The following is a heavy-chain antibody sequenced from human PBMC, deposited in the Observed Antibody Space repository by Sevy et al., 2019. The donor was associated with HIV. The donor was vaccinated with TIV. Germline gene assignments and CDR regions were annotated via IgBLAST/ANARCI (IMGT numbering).Heavy chain of an antibody. Sequence: GGSLRLSCAASGFTFSSYSMNWVRQAPGKGLEWVSSISSSSSYIYDADSVKGRFTISRDNAKNSLYLQMNSLRAEDTAVYYCARDGYYYDSSGYRLGAFDNWGQGTMVTVSS. CDR3: ARDGYYYDSSGYRLGAFDN. D-gene: IGHD3-22*01. CDR2: ISSSSSYI. CDR1: GFTFSSYS. V-gene: IGHV3-21*01. J-gene: IGHJ3*02.